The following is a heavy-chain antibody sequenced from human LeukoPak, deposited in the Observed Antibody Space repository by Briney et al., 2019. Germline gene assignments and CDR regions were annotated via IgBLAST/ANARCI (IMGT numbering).Heavy chain of an antibody. V-gene: IGHV3-7*01. CDR1: GFTFSSYW. CDR2: IKKDGSEK. CDR3: VREAYDDFWSGSWRYYYYMDV. J-gene: IGHJ6*03. Sequence: GGSLRLSCAASGFTFSSYWMSWVRQAPGKGLEWVANIKKDGSEKFYVDSVKGRFTISRDNAKNSLYLQMSSLRAEDTAVYYCVREAYDDFWSGSWRYYYYMDVWGKGITVTVSS. D-gene: IGHD3-3*01.